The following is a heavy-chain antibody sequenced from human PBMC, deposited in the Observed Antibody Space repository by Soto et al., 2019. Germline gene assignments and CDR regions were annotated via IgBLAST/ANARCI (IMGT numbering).Heavy chain of an antibody. J-gene: IGHJ4*02. CDR1: GYTFTSYY. D-gene: IGHD2-15*01. CDR3: ATSNCSGGSCYSYYFDY. V-gene: IGHV1-2*04. Sequence: ASVKVSCKASGYTFTSYYIHWVRQAPGQGLEWMGKINPGGATTIYAQKFQGWVTTTRDTSISTAYMELRSLRSDDTAVYYCATSNCSGGSCYSYYFDYWGQGTLVTV. CDR2: INPGGATT.